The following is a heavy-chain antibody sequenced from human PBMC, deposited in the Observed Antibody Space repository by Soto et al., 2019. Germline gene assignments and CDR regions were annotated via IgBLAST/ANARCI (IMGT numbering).Heavy chain of an antibody. D-gene: IGHD3-22*01. CDR1: GGSFSGYY. CDR2: INHSGST. CDR3: ARGPPYYYDSSGYLVY. V-gene: IGHV4-34*01. J-gene: IGHJ4*02. Sequence: PSETLSLTCTVYGGSFSGYYWSWIRRPPGKGLEWIGEINHSGSTNYNPSLKSRVTISVDTSKNQFSLKLSSVTAADTAVYYCARGPPYYYDSSGYLVYWGQGTLVTVSS.